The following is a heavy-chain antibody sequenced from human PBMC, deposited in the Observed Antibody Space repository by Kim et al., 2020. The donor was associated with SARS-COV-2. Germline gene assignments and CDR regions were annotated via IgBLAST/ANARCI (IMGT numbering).Heavy chain of an antibody. CDR3: ARAAPDVSLDY. CDR2: VYHSGST. V-gene: IGHV4-4*02. D-gene: IGHD3-16*01. Sequence: SETLSLTCAVSGGSISTNNWWSWVRQPPGKGLEWIGEVYHSGSTNYNPSLKSRVTISVDKSKNQFSLKLSSVTAADTAVYYCARAAPDVSLDYWGQGTLVTVSS. CDR1: GGSISTNNW. J-gene: IGHJ4*02.